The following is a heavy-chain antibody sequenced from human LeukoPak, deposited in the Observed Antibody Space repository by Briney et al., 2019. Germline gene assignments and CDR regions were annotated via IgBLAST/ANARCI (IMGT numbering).Heavy chain of an antibody. CDR3: ARILVWPYAFDI. Sequence: ASVKVSCKASGYTFTSYGISWVRQAPGQGLEWMGWINPNSGGTNYAQKFQGRVAMTRDTSISTAYMELSRLRSDDTAVYYCARILVWPYAFDIWGQGTMVTVSS. D-gene: IGHD3-16*01. CDR2: INPNSGGT. CDR1: GYTFTSYG. J-gene: IGHJ3*02. V-gene: IGHV1-2*02.